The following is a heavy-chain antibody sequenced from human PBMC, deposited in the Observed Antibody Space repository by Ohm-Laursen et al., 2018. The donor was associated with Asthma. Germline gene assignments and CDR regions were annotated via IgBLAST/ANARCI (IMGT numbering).Heavy chain of an antibody. CDR2: MHSSGGA. J-gene: IGHJ4*02. Sequence: GTLSLTCTLSGASFSTYYWSWIRQPPGRGLEWIAYMHSSGGANYNPSLQSRVTLSADTSKNRVSLRLSFVSAADTALYFCARLDWTLSVFDYWGQGALVTVAS. V-gene: IGHV4-59*01. D-gene: IGHD1-1*01. CDR1: GASFSTYY. CDR3: ARLDWTLSVFDY.